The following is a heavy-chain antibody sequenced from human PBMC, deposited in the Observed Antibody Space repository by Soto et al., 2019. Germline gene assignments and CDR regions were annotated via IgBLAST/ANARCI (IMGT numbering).Heavy chain of an antibody. V-gene: IGHV3-23*01. CDR3: AKGHMFYHVY. J-gene: IGHJ4*02. Sequence: RGSLRLSCAASGFTFSSYAMSWVRQAPGKGLEWVSAISGSGGSTYYADSVKGRFTISRDNSKNTLYLQMNSLRAEDTAVHYCAKGHMFYHVYWGQGTLVTVSS. D-gene: IGHD3-10*02. CDR1: GFTFSSYA. CDR2: ISGSGGST.